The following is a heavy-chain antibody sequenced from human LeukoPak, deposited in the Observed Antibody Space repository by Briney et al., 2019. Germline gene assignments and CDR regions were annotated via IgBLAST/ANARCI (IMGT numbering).Heavy chain of an antibody. CDR2: IYYSGST. CDR3: ARGTVLRFLEWLAYYYMDV. D-gene: IGHD3-3*01. J-gene: IGHJ6*03. CDR1: GGSVSSGSYY. V-gene: IGHV4-61*01. Sequence: SETLSLTCTVSGGSVSSGSYYWSWIRQPPGKGLEWIGYIYYSGSTNYNPSLKSRVTISVDTSKNQFSLKLSSVTAADTAVYYCARGTVLRFLEWLAYYYMDVWGKGTTVTVSS.